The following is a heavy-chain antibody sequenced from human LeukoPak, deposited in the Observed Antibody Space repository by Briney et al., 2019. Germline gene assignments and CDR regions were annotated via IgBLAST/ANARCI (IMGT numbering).Heavy chain of an antibody. J-gene: IGHJ4*02. CDR1: GGSISSYY. CDR2: IYYSGST. Sequence: SETLSLTCTVSGGSISSYYWSWIRQPPGKGLEWIGYIYYSGSTNYNPPLKSRVTISVDTSKNQFSLKLSSVTAADTAVYYCARYYYDSSGYPYFDYWGQGTLVTVSS. D-gene: IGHD3-22*01. V-gene: IGHV4-59*01. CDR3: ARYYYDSSGYPYFDY.